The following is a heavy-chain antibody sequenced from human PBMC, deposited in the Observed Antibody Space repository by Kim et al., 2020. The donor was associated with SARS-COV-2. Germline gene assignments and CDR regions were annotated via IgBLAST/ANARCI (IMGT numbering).Heavy chain of an antibody. CDR2: RSYDVSRE. Sequence: GGSLRLSCAVSRFVFSAYALHWVRQPPGKGLEWVASRSYDVSREHFADSVKGRFSFTRDNSGNTLALQMAGLRPEDTAVYYCARELEMIPGVPLVPDAFDIWGQGTTVTVSS. V-gene: IGHV3-30*04. D-gene: IGHD3-10*01. J-gene: IGHJ3*02. CDR3: ARELEMIPGVPLVPDAFDI. CDR1: RFVFSAYA.